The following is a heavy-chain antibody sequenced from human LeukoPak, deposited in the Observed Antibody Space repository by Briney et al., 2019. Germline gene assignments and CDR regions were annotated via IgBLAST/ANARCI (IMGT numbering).Heavy chain of an antibody. CDR3: ARDRMILGVPFDY. Sequence: ASVKVSCKASGYTFTSYTINWVRQAPGQGLEGMGWISVHNGNTKYAQKLQGRVTLTTDTSTSTAYMELRSLRSDDTAVYYCARDRMILGVPFDYWGQGTLVTVSS. J-gene: IGHJ4*02. D-gene: IGHD3-10*01. CDR2: ISVHNGNT. CDR1: GYTFTSYT. V-gene: IGHV1-18*01.